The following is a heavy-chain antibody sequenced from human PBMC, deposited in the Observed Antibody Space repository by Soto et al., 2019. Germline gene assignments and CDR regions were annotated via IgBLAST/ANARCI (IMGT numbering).Heavy chain of an antibody. J-gene: IGHJ6*02. Sequence: SGGSLRLSCAASGFTFSSYAMSWVRQAPGKGLEWVSAISGSGGSTYYADSVKGRFTISRDNSKDTLYLQMNSLRAEDTAVYYCAKDLRTYDFWSGDHPYGMDVWGQGTTVTVSS. CDR1: GFTFSSYA. CDR2: ISGSGGST. D-gene: IGHD3-3*01. V-gene: IGHV3-23*01. CDR3: AKDLRTYDFWSGDHPYGMDV.